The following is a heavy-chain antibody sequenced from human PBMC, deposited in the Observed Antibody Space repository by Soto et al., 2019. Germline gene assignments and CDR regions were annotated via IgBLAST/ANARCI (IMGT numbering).Heavy chain of an antibody. Sequence: PGGSLRLSCAASGFTFSNAWMSWVRQAPGKGLEWVGRIKSKTDGGTTDYAAPVKGRFTISRDDSKNTLYLQMNSLKTEDTAVYYCTTDHPLYDSSNDDGFGCDAFDIWGQGTMVTVSS. J-gene: IGHJ3*02. V-gene: IGHV3-15*01. CDR2: IKSKTDGGTT. CDR3: TTDHPLYDSSNDDGFGCDAFDI. D-gene: IGHD3-22*01. CDR1: GFTFSNAW.